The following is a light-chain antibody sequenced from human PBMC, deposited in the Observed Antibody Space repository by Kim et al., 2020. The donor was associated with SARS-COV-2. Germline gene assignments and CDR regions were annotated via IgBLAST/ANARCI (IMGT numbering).Light chain of an antibody. J-gene: IGLJ3*02. CDR1: SNNVGNQG. Sequence: RQTATLTCTGNSNNVGNQGAAWLQQHQGHPPKLLSYRNNNRPSGISERFSASRSGNTASLTITGLQPEDEADYYCSAWDSNLPGWVFGGGTQLTVL. CDR3: SAWDSNLPGWV. V-gene: IGLV10-54*01. CDR2: RNN.